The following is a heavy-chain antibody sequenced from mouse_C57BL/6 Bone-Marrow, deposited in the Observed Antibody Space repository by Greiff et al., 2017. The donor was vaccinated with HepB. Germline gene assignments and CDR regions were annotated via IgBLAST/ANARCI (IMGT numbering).Heavy chain of an antibody. V-gene: IGHV1-39*01. CDR3: ATTAQARGWFAY. D-gene: IGHD3-2*02. Sequence: EVKLVESGPELVKPGASVKISCKASGYSFTDYNMNWVKQSNGKSLEWIGVINPNYGTTSYNQKFKGKATLTVDQSSSTASMQLNSLTSEDSAVYYCATTAQARGWFAYWGQGTLVTVSA. J-gene: IGHJ3*01. CDR2: INPNYGTT. CDR1: GYSFTDYN.